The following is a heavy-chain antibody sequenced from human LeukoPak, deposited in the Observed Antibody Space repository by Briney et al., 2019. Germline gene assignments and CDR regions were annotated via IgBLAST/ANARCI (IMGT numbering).Heavy chain of an antibody. Sequence: GESLKISCKGSGYSFTSYWIGWVGQMPGKGLEWMGIIYLGESDTRYSPYFQGQVPISDDTPISTAYRQWSGLKASTPPMIYCARRDYDSSGYYWFDYWGQGTLVTVSS. V-gene: IGHV5-51*01. CDR3: ARRDYDSSGYYWFDY. CDR1: GYSFTSYW. D-gene: IGHD3-22*01. CDR2: IYLGESDT. J-gene: IGHJ4*02.